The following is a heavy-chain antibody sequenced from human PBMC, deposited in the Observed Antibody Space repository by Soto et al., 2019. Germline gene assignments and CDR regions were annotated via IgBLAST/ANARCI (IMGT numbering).Heavy chain of an antibody. Sequence: SETLSLTCTVSGGSISSYYWSWIRQPPGKGLEWIGYIYYSGSTNYNPSLKSRVTISVDTSKNQFSLKLSSVTAADTAVYYCAREGPAGWFDPWGQGTLVTVSS. J-gene: IGHJ5*02. CDR2: IYYSGST. D-gene: IGHD6-19*01. CDR1: GGSISSYY. CDR3: AREGPAGWFDP. V-gene: IGHV4-59*01.